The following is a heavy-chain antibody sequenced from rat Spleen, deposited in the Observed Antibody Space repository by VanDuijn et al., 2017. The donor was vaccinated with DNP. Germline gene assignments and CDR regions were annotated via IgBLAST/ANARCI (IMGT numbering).Heavy chain of an antibody. Sequence: EVQLVESGGGLVQPGRSLKLSCAASGFTFSDYYMAWVRQAPTKGLEWVASISTSGGSTYYRDSVKGRFTVSRDNAKSTLYLQMDSLRSEDTATYYCTRINYGGYYYVLDVWGQGASVTVSS. J-gene: IGHJ4*01. CDR1: GFTFSDYY. CDR2: ISTSGGST. CDR3: TRINYGGYYYVLDV. D-gene: IGHD1-11*01. V-gene: IGHV5-25*01.